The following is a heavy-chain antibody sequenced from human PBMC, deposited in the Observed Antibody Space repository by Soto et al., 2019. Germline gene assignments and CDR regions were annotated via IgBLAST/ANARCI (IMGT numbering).Heavy chain of an antibody. CDR3: ARLYRGQGGVDWFDP. J-gene: IGHJ5*02. Sequence: QLQLQESGPGLVKPSETLSLTCTVSGGSISSSLYSWGWVRQPPGKGLEWIGSMYYRGNTYYNPSLKSRVTISVSTSNNQFSLKLSSVTAADTAVYYCARLYRGQGGVDWFDPWGQGTLVTVSS. V-gene: IGHV4-39*01. D-gene: IGHD4-4*01. CDR1: GGSISSSLYS. CDR2: MYYRGNT.